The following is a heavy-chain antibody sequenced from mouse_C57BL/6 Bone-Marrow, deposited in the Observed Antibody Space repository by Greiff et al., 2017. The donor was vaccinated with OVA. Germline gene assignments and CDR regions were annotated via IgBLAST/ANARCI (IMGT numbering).Heavy chain of an antibody. Sequence: EVQLQQSGGGLVKPGGSLKLSCAASGFTFSSYAMSWVRQTPEKRLEWVATISDGGSYTYYPDNVKGRFTISRDNAKNNLYLQMSHLKSEDTAMYYCARARITTVENYAMDYWGQGTSVTVSS. CDR3: ARARITTVENYAMDY. V-gene: IGHV5-4*01. CDR2: ISDGGSYT. CDR1: GFTFSSYA. D-gene: IGHD1-1*01. J-gene: IGHJ4*01.